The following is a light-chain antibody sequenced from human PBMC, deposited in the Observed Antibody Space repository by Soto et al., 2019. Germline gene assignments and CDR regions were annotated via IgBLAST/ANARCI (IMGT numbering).Light chain of an antibody. CDR2: EGT. J-gene: IGLJ3*02. Sequence: QSALTQPASVSGSPGQSITISCTGKSSDFGTYNLVSWYQQYPGKAPKLIIYEGTKRPPGVSDRFSGSESGNTASLTISGLQTEDEADYYCCSHAGSTSWVFGGGTKVNVL. CDR1: SSDFGTYNL. V-gene: IGLV2-23*01. CDR3: CSHAGSTSWV.